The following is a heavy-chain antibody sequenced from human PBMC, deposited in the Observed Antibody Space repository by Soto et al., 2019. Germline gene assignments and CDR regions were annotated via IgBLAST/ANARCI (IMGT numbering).Heavy chain of an antibody. CDR3: ARDLLTTGGDAYDI. V-gene: IGHV4-30-4*01. CDR2: IYYSGNT. Sequence: SETLSLTCTVSGGSISSGDFYWTWLRQFPGQGLEWIGYIYYSGNTHYNPSLRSRLSMSVDSSLNQFSLNLTSVTAADTAVYYCARDLLTTGGDAYDIWGQGTLVTVSS. CDR1: GGSISSGDFY. J-gene: IGHJ3*02. D-gene: IGHD3-22*01.